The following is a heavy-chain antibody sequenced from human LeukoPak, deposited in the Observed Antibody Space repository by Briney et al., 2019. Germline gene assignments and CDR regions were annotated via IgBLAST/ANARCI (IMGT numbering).Heavy chain of an antibody. J-gene: IGHJ4*02. CDR1: GGSISSSSYY. CDR2: VYYTGST. CDR3: ARQLKTCSGGSCYRYYFDY. Sequence: SETLSLTCTVSGGSISSSSYYWGWIRQPPGKELEWIGTVYYTGSTYYNPSLKSRVTISVDTSKSQFSLKLSSVTAADTAVYYCARQLKTCSGGSCYRYYFDYWGQGTLVTVSS. V-gene: IGHV4-39*01. D-gene: IGHD2-15*01.